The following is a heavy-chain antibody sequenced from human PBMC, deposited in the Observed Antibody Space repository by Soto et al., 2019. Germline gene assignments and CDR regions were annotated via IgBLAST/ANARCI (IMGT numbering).Heavy chain of an antibody. CDR1: GYTFTGYY. CDR3: ARYYDFWSGSLSMDV. CDR2: INPNSGGT. J-gene: IGHJ6*03. Sequence: ASVKVSCKASGYTFTGYYMHWVRQAPGQGLEWMGWINPNSGGTNYAQKFQGWVTMTRNTSISTAYMELSSLRSEDTAVYYCARYYDFWSGSLSMDVWGKGTTVTVSS. V-gene: IGHV1-2*04. D-gene: IGHD3-3*01.